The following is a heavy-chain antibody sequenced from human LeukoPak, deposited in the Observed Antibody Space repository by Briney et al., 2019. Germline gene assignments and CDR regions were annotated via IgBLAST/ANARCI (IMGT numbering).Heavy chain of an antibody. CDR3: AKDLAAAGTN. D-gene: IGHD6-13*01. Sequence: GGSLRFSCAASGFTFDDYAMHWVRQAPGKGLEWVSGISWNSGSIGYADSVKGRFTISRDNAKNSLYLQMNSLRAEDTALYYCAKDLAAAGTNWGQGTLVTVSS. J-gene: IGHJ4*02. V-gene: IGHV3-9*01. CDR2: ISWNSGSI. CDR1: GFTFDDYA.